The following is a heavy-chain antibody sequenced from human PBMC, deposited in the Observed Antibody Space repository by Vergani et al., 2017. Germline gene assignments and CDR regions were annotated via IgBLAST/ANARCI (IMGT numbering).Heavy chain of an antibody. CDR3: ARAGGGYSYGYAGAFDI. V-gene: IGHV1-46*03. CDR1: GYTFTSYY. CDR2: INPSGGST. Sequence: QVQLVQSGAEVKKPGASVKVSCKASGYTFTSYYMHWVRQAPGQGLEWMGIINPSGGSTSYAQKFQGIVTMTRDTSTSTVYMELSSLRSEDTAVYYCARAGGGYSYGYAGAFDIWGQGTMVTVSS. D-gene: IGHD5-18*01. J-gene: IGHJ3*02.